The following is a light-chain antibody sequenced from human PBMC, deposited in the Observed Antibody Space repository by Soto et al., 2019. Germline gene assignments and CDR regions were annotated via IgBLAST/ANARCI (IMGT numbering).Light chain of an antibody. CDR3: QQLYPYPYP. CDR1: QSISSY. J-gene: IGKJ2*01. CDR2: TAS. Sequence: QLTQSPSSLSASVGDRVTITCRASQSISSYLDWYQQKPGKAPNLLIYTASTLQSGVPSQFSGSGSGTYFTLRISSLQPDDFATYFCQQLYPYPYPFGQGTILEIK. V-gene: IGKV1-9*01.